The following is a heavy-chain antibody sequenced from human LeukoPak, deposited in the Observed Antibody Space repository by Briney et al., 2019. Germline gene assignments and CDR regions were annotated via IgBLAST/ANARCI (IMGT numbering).Heavy chain of an antibody. CDR1: GYTFTGYY. CDR2: INPNSGGT. V-gene: IGHV1-2*02. J-gene: IGHJ4*02. D-gene: IGHD3-22*01. Sequence: GASVKVSCKASGYTFTGYYMHWVRQASGQGLEWMGWINPNSGGTNYAQKFQGRVTMTRDTSISTAYMELSRLRSDDTAVYCCARDPPTYYYDSSGYNFDYWGQGTLVTVSS. CDR3: ARDPPTYYYDSSGYNFDY.